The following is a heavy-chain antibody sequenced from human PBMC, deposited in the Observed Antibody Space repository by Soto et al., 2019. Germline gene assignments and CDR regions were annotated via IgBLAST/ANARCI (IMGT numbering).Heavy chain of an antibody. CDR1: AVTFSDYA. D-gene: IGHD6-13*01. J-gene: IGHJ5*02. CDR3: TRDASRDSSARGWFDP. Sequence: TSGSLRLSCAASAVTFSDYARTWARQAPVKGLEWVSTISSNSAYIYYTDALRGRFTISRDNAKNSLHLQMNSLRAEDTAVYYCTRDASRDSSARGWFDPWGPGTLVTVSS. CDR2: ISSNSAYI. V-gene: IGHV3-21*01.